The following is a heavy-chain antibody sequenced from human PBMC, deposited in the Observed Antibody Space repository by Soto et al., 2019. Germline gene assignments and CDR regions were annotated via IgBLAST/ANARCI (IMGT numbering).Heavy chain of an antibody. D-gene: IGHD2-15*01. CDR3: AREGYCSGGSCYSDY. Sequence: QVQLVESGGGVVQPGRSLRLSCAASGFTFSSYGMHWVRQAPGKGLEWVAVISYDGSNKYYADSVKGRFTISRDNSKNTLYLQMNSLRAEDTAVYYCAREGYCSGGSCYSDYWGQGTLVTVSS. V-gene: IGHV3-30*03. CDR1: GFTFSSYG. CDR2: ISYDGSNK. J-gene: IGHJ4*02.